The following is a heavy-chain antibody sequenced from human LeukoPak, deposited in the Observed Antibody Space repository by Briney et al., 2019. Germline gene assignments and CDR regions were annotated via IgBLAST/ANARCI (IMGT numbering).Heavy chain of an antibody. J-gene: IGHJ3*02. V-gene: IGHV3-11*01. CDR1: GFTFSDYY. Sequence: PGGSLRLSCAASGFTFSDYYMSWIRQAPGKGLEWVSYISSSGSTIYYADSVKGRFTISRDNAKNSLYLRMNSLRAEDTAVYYCGVSAIFGVVASHYAFDIWGQGTMVTVSS. CDR3: GVSAIFGVVASHYAFDI. CDR2: ISSSGSTI. D-gene: IGHD3-3*01.